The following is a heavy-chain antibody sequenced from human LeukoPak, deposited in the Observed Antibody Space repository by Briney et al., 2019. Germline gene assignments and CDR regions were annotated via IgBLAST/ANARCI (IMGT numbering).Heavy chain of an antibody. V-gene: IGHV4-30-2*02. CDR2: IYHSGST. CDR3: ARTEGYYSPFDY. D-gene: IGHD1-26*01. CDR1: GGSISSGGYS. J-gene: IGHJ4*02. Sequence: PSETLSLTCAVSGGSISSGGYSWSWIRQPPGKGLEWIGYIYHSGSTYYNPSLKSRVTISVGTSKNQFSLKLSSVTAADTGVYYCARTEGYYSPFDYWGQGTLVTVSS.